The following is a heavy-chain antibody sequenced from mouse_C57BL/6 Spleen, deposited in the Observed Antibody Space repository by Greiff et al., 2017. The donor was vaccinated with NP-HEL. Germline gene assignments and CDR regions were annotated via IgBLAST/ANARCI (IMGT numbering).Heavy chain of an antibody. CDR2: IFPGSGST. D-gene: IGHD1-1*01. Sequence: SGPELVKPGASVKISCKASGYTFTDYYINWVKQRPGQGLEWIGWIFPGSGSTYYNEKFKGKATLTVDKSSSTAYMLLSSLTSEDSAVYFGASPTLYYGSSYGFAYWGQGTLVTVSA. V-gene: IGHV1-75*01. CDR3: ASPTLYYGSSYGFAY. J-gene: IGHJ3*01. CDR1: GYTFTDYY.